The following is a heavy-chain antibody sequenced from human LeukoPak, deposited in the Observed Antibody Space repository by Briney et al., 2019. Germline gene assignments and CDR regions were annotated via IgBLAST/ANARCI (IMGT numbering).Heavy chain of an antibody. V-gene: IGHV3-48*03. CDR2: ISSSGSTI. D-gene: IGHD4-23*01. Sequence: PGGSLRLFCAASGFTFSSYEMHWVRHAPGKGLEGVSYISSSGSTIYYADAVKGRFTISRDNAKNSLYLQMNSLRAEDTAVYYCARDYGGSSPFDYWGQGTLVTVSS. J-gene: IGHJ4*02. CDR1: GFTFSSYE. CDR3: ARDYGGSSPFDY.